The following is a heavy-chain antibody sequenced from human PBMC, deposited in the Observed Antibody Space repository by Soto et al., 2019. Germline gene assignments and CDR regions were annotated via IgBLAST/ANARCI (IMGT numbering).Heavy chain of an antibody. D-gene: IGHD2-2*01. CDR2: ISYDGSNK. Sequence: VQLVESGGGVVQPGRSLRLSCAASGFTFSSYGMHWVRQAPGKGLEWVAVISYDGSNKYYADSVKGRFTISRDNSKNTLYLQMNSLRAEDTAVYYCAKICSSTSCYRGGYWGQGTLVTVSS. CDR3: AKICSSTSCYRGGY. J-gene: IGHJ4*02. V-gene: IGHV3-30*18. CDR1: GFTFSSYG.